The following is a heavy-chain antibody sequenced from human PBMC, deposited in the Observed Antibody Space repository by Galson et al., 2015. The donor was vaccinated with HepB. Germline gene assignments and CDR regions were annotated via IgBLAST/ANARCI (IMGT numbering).Heavy chain of an antibody. CDR2: IKQDGSET. Sequence: SLRLSCAASGFTFSRYGMSWVRQAPGQGLEWVANIKQDGSETYCADSVKGRVTISRDNAKNSLYLQMNSLRAEDTAVYYCARDNGGYGDYVGAFDIWGQGTMVTVSS. D-gene: IGHD4-17*01. CDR1: GFTFSRYG. J-gene: IGHJ3*02. V-gene: IGHV3-7*03. CDR3: ARDNGGYGDYVGAFDI.